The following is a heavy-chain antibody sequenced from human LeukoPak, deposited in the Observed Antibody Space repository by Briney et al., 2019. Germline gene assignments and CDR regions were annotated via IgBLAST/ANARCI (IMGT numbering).Heavy chain of an antibody. V-gene: IGHV3-48*03. Sequence: PGGSLRLSCSASGXTFSSYEMNWVRQAPGKGLEWVSSISSSGSSINYADSVKGRFTISRDNAKNSLYLQLNSLRAEDTAVYYCARFRYSGYDYFDYWGQGTLVTVSS. CDR2: ISSSGSSI. CDR3: ARFRYSGYDYFDY. J-gene: IGHJ4*02. D-gene: IGHD5-12*01. CDR1: GXTFSSYE.